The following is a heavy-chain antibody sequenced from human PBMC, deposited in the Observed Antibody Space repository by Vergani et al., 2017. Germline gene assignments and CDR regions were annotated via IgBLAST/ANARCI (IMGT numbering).Heavy chain of an antibody. CDR1: GFTFSSYS. D-gene: IGHD2-21*02. J-gene: IGHJ4*02. CDR3: ARDPTGFCGGDCYSSQGGG. Sequence: EVQLVESGGGLVKPGGSLRLSCAASGFTFSSYSMNWVRQAPGKGLEWVSSISSSSSYIYYADSVKGRFTISRDNAKNSLYLQMNSLRAEDTVVYYCARDPTGFCGGDCYSSQGGGWGQGTLVTVSS. V-gene: IGHV3-21*01. CDR2: ISSSSSYI.